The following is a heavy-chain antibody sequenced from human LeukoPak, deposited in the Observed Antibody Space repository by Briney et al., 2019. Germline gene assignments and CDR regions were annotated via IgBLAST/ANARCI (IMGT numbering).Heavy chain of an antibody. Sequence: SQTLSLTCTVSGGSISSGGYYWSWIRQHPGKGLEWIGYIYYSGSTYYNPSLKSRVTISVDTSKNQFSLKLSSVTAADTAVYYCARHVPVTTNYFDYWGQGTLVTVSS. V-gene: IGHV4-31*03. CDR3: ARHVPVTTNYFDY. J-gene: IGHJ4*02. CDR2: IYYSGST. CDR1: GGSISSGGYY. D-gene: IGHD4-17*01.